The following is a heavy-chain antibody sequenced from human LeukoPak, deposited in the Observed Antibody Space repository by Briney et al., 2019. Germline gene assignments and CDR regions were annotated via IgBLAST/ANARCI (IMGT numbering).Heavy chain of an antibody. J-gene: IGHJ6*02. CDR2: INPNSGGT. CDR3: ARVRNAFTYYYCYGMDV. Sequence: ASVKVSCKASGYTFTGYYMHWVRQAPGQGLEWMGRINPNSGGTNYAQKFQGRVTMTRDTSISTAYMELSRLRSDDTAVYYCARVRNAFTYYYCYGMDVWGQGTTVTVSS. CDR1: GYTFTGYY. D-gene: IGHD2/OR15-2a*01. V-gene: IGHV1-2*06.